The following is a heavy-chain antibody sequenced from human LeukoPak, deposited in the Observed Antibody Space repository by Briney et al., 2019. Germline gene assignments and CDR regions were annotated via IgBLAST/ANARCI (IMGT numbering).Heavy chain of an antibody. CDR3: ARLGYSSSFDY. V-gene: IGHV4-59*08. J-gene: IGHJ4*02. Sequence: SETLSLTCTGSGGSINSYYWGWIRQPPGKGLEWIGYVYYSGNTNYNPSLKSRLTISIDTSKNQFSLRLSSVTAADTAVYSCARLGYSSSFDYWGQGTLVTVSS. D-gene: IGHD6-6*01. CDR1: GGSINSYY. CDR2: VYYSGNT.